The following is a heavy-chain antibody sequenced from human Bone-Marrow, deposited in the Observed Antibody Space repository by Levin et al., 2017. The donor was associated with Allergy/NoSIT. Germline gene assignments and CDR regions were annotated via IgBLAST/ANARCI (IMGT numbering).Heavy chain of an antibody. CDR1: GGSISSSSYY. CDR2: IYYSGST. J-gene: IGHJ6*02. D-gene: IGHD2-8*01. V-gene: IGHV4-39*07. CDR3: ARGNHAPDCTNGVCWGLAYYDYYGMDV. Sequence: SQTLSLTCTVSGGSISSSSYYWGWIRQPPGKGLEWIGSIYYSGSTYYNPSLKSRVTISVDTSKNQFSLKLSSVTAADTAVYYCARGNHAPDCTNGVCWGLAYYDYYGMDVWGQGTTVTVSS.